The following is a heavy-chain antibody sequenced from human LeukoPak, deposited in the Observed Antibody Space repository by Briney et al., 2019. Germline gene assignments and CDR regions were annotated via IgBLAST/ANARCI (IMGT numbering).Heavy chain of an antibody. Sequence: SETLSLTCTVSGGSISSSSYYWGWIRQPPGKGLEWIGSIYYSGSTYYNPSLKSRVTISVDTSKNQFSLKLSSVTAADTAVYYCARYPTIYFDYWGQGTLVTVSS. J-gene: IGHJ4*02. CDR2: IYYSGST. D-gene: IGHD3-3*01. V-gene: IGHV4-39*07. CDR1: GGSISSSSYY. CDR3: ARYPTIYFDY.